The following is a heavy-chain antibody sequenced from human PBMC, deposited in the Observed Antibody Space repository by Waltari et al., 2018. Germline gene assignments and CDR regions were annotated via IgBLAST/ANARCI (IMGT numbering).Heavy chain of an antibody. V-gene: IGHV4-59*01. CDR3: ARDGSGSSGWRRSGAFDI. CDR1: GGSISSYY. Sequence: QVQLQESGPGLVKPSETLSLTCPVSGGSISSYYWSWIRQPPGKGLEWIGYIYYSGSTNYNPSLKSRVTISVDTSKNQFSLKLSSVTAADTAVYYCARDGSGSSGWRRSGAFDIWGQGTMVTVSS. CDR2: IYYSGST. J-gene: IGHJ3*02. D-gene: IGHD6-19*01.